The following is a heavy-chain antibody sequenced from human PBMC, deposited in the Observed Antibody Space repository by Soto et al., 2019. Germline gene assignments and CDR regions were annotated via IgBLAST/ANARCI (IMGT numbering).Heavy chain of an antibody. CDR3: ARVPSIAARLNYYGMDV. J-gene: IGHJ6*02. CDR2: IGTAGDT. D-gene: IGHD6-6*01. Sequence: HPGGSLRLSCAASGFTFSSYDMHWVRQATGKGLEWVSAIGTAGDTYYPGSVKGRFTISRENAKNSLYLQMNSLRAGDTAVYYCARVPSIAARLNYYGMDVWGQGTTVTVSS. CDR1: GFTFSSYD. V-gene: IGHV3-13*01.